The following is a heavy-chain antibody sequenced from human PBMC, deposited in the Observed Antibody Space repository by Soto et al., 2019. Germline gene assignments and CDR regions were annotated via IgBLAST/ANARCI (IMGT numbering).Heavy chain of an antibody. V-gene: IGHV1-46*01. Sequence: QVQLVQSGAEVKKPGASVKISCKASGYTFIHYYIHWVRQAPGQGLEWMAIIKPNGGRTNYAQKFQGRVTVTSDPSTTTVSMELNSLESDDTAVYFCARSLLQGDFWGQGTLVTVSS. CDR1: GYTFIHYY. J-gene: IGHJ4*02. CDR2: IKPNGGRT. D-gene: IGHD2-21*01. CDR3: ARSLLQGDF.